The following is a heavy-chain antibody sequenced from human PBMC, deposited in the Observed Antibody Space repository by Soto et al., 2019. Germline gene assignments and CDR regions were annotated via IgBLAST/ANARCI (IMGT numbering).Heavy chain of an antibody. V-gene: IGHV4-30-4*01. D-gene: IGHD2-21*02. CDR1: GGSISSGDYY. CDR3: ARDRAAGGHSVYFDY. J-gene: IGHJ4*02. CDR2: IYYTGST. Sequence: PSETLSLTCSVSGGSISSGDYYWSWIRQPPGKGLEWIGYIYYTGSTYYNPSLKSRLSLSVDTSKNQFSLRLSSVTAADTAVYYCARDRAAGGHSVYFDYWGQGILVT.